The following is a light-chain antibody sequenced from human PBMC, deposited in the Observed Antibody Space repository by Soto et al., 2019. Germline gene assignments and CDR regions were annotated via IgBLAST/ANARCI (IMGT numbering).Light chain of an antibody. J-gene: IGKJ3*01. CDR3: QQTYNTPGT. CDR1: QYSSTY. V-gene: IGKV1-39*01. CDR2: GAS. Sequence: DTQMTQSPSSLSASVGDRVTITCRASQYSSTYLNWYQQKPGNAPKLLIYGASSLQSGVPSRFSGSGSGTEFTLTISSLQPEDFATYYCQQTYNTPGTFGRGTKVDIK.